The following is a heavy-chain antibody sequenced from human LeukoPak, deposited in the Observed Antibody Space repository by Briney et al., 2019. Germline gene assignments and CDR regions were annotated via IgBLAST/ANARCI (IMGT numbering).Heavy chain of an antibody. CDR3: ARSKRGGIWRGGSCYDY. D-gene: IGHD2-15*01. CDR1: GGSISSSSYY. Sequence: PSETLSLTCTVSGGSISSSSYYWSWIRQPPGKGLEWIGNIYYSGSAYYNPSLKGRVTMSVDTSKNQFSLKLSSVTAADTAVYYCARSKRGGIWRGGSCYDYWGQGTLVTVSS. J-gene: IGHJ4*02. V-gene: IGHV4-39*07. CDR2: IYYSGSA.